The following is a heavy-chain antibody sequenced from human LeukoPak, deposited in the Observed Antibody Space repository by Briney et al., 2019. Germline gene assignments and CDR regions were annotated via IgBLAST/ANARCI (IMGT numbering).Heavy chain of an antibody. V-gene: IGHV5-10-1*01. CDR3: AQSRITGTTDWFDP. D-gene: IGHD1-7*01. J-gene: IGHJ5*02. Sequence: GESLKISCKGSGYSFTSYWISWVRQMPGKGLEWMGRIDPSDSYTSYSPSFQGHVTISADKSISTAYLQWSSLKASDNAMYYCAQSRITGTTDWFDPWGQGTLVTVSS. CDR1: GYSFTSYW. CDR2: IDPSDSYT.